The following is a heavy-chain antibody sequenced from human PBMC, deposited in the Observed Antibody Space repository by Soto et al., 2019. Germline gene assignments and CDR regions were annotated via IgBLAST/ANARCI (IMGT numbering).Heavy chain of an antibody. Sequence: QVQLVQSGAEVKKPGASVKVSCKASGYTFTSYGISWVRQAPGQGLEWMGWISTYNGNTNFTQKLQGRVTMTTDTSPSTAYMELRSLRSDDTAVYYCARDREYNWNYNWFDPWGQGTLVTVSS. CDR1: GYTFTSYG. V-gene: IGHV1-18*01. CDR3: ARDREYNWNYNWFDP. D-gene: IGHD1-7*01. CDR2: ISTYNGNT. J-gene: IGHJ5*02.